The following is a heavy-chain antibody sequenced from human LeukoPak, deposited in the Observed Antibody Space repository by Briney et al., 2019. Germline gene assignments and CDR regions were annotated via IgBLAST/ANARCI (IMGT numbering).Heavy chain of an antibody. D-gene: IGHD5-24*01. CDR3: ARGRMATGIDI. CDR2: IYYSGST. V-gene: IGHV4-39*07. J-gene: IGHJ2*01. Sequence: SETLSLTCTVSGGSISSSSYYWGWIRQPPGKGLEWIGSIYYSGSTYYNPSLKSRVTMSVGTSKNQFSLKLNSVTAADTAVYYCARGRMATGIDIWGRGTLVTVSP. CDR1: GGSISSSSYY.